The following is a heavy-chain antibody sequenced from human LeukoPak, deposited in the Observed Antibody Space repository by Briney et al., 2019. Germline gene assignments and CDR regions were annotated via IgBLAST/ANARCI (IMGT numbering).Heavy chain of an antibody. CDR3: ARARLYSSSWQLDYHYGMDV. V-gene: IGHV3-21*01. Sequence: PGGSLRLSCAASGFTFSSYSMNWVRQAPGKGLEWVSSISSSSSYIYYADSVKGRFTISRDNAKNSLYLQMNSLRAEDTAVYYCARARLYSSSWQLDYHYGMDVWGQGTTVTVSS. CDR1: GFTFSSYS. J-gene: IGHJ6*02. D-gene: IGHD6-13*01. CDR2: ISSSSSYI.